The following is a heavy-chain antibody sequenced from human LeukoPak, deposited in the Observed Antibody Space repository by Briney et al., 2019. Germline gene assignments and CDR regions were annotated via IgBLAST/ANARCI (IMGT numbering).Heavy chain of an antibody. CDR3: ADRLGFY. CDR1: GGSISSSSYY. D-gene: IGHD4-17*01. CDR2: IYYSGST. J-gene: IGHJ4*02. V-gene: IGHV4-39*07. Sequence: SETLSLTCTVSGGSISSSSYYWGWIRQPPGKGLEWIGSIYYSGSTYYNPSLKSRVTISVDTSKNQFSLKLSSVTAADTAVYYCADRLGFYWGQGTLVTVSS.